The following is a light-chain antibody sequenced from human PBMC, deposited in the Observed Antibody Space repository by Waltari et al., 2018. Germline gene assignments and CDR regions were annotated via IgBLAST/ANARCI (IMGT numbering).Light chain of an antibody. J-gene: IGLJ2*01. CDR2: RND. CDR1: SSNIGTNY. V-gene: IGLV1-47*01. CDR3: ASWGDGLSGPSVV. Sequence: QSVLTQPPSASGTPGQRVTISCSGSSSNIGTNYIYWYKQLPGTAPKLLIFRNDQRPSGVPDRFSASKSGTSASLAISGLRSEDEADYYCASWGDGLSGPSVVFGGGTKLTVL.